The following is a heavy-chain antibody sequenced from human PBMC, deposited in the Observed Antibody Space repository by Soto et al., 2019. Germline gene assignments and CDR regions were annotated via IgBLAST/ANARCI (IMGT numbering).Heavy chain of an antibody. CDR1: GGTFNTYT. D-gene: IGHD3-10*01. J-gene: IGHJ6*02. CDR2: IIPILGIA. Sequence: SVKVSCKACGGTFNTYTISWVRQAPGQGLEWMGRIIPILGIAHYAQKFQGRVSITADKSTSTTYMELSSLVSEDTAVYYCARDRLYGSGRTPTGYPYSGMDVWGQGTTVTVSS. CDR3: ARDRLYGSGRTPTGYPYSGMDV. V-gene: IGHV1-69*04.